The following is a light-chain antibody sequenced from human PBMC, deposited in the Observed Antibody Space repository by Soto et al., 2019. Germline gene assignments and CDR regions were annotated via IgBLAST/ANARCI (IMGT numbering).Light chain of an antibody. CDR1: QTVDRY. J-gene: IGKJ2*02. V-gene: IGKV3-11*01. CDR3: QQRGKWHST. CDR2: DAY. Sequence: EVVLTQSPDTLSLSPGETATLSSRASQTVDRYVGWYQQKVGQAPRLLIYDAYTRATAVGARFRGSGSATDLSLPLTSLEPEDFAVYYCQQRGKWHSTFGAGTKVEMK.